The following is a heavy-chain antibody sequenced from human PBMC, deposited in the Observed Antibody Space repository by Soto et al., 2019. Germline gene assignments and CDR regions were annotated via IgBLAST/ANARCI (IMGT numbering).Heavy chain of an antibody. D-gene: IGHD3-9*01. CDR1: GYTFTSYW. V-gene: IGHV5-51*01. Sequence: GESLKISCKASGYTFTSYWIGWVRQMPGKGLEWMGFIYPADSDARYSPSFEGQVTISVDKSINTAYLRWNSLKASDTAIYYCARQPDYNILTGYLYYFDYWGQGTPVTVS. CDR2: IYPADSDA. J-gene: IGHJ4*02. CDR3: ARQPDYNILTGYLYYFDY.